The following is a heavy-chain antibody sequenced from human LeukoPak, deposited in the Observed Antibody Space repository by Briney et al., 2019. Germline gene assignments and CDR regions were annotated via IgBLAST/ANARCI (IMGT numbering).Heavy chain of an antibody. CDR3: VRGGSTYNWNDVAGGDY. Sequence: GGSLRLSCTGSGFSFRNFWMNWVRQAPGKGLEWVANIKTDGSEKFYVDSVKGRFTISRDNSGNSLFPQLNSLRADDTAIYYCVRGGSTYNWNDVAGGDYSGQGILVKVSS. J-gene: IGHJ4*02. V-gene: IGHV3-7*01. D-gene: IGHD1-1*01. CDR1: GFSFRNFW. CDR2: IKTDGSEK.